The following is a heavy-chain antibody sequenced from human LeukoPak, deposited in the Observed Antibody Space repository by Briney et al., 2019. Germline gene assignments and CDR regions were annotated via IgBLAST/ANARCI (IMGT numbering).Heavy chain of an antibody. CDR1: GFTFSSYA. CDR3: ARDSLYHGDYRRYFDY. J-gene: IGHJ4*02. V-gene: IGHV3-7*01. D-gene: IGHD4-17*01. Sequence: GGSLRLSCAASGFTFSSYAMTWVRQAPGKGLEWVANIKQDGSEKYYVDSLKGRFTISRDNAKNSLYLQMNSLRAEDTAVYYCARDSLYHGDYRRYFDYWGQGTLVTVSS. CDR2: IKQDGSEK.